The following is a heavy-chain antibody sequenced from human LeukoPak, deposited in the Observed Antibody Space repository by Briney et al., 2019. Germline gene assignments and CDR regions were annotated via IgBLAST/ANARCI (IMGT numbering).Heavy chain of an antibody. CDR1: GFTFSSYS. J-gene: IGHJ6*03. D-gene: IGHD2-15*01. V-gene: IGHV3-21*01. CDR3: AREGGGQTRYYYYYYYMDV. CDR2: ISSSSSYI. Sequence: PGGSLRLSCAASGFTFSSYSMNWVRQAPGKGLEGVSSISSSSSYIYYADSVKGRFTISRDNAKNSLYLQMNSLRAEDTAVYYCAREGGGQTRYYYYYYYMDVWGKGTTVTVSS.